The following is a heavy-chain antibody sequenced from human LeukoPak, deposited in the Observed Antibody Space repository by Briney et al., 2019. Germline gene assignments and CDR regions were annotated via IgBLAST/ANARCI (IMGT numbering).Heavy chain of an antibody. J-gene: IGHJ3*02. CDR3: ARAGTMVRAGSGFDI. Sequence: PSETQSLTCAVYCGSVTGSYCSSIRQPPGRGLEWHGVIKHIGSSISKPSFKTRVTLSVDTSKNQFSLKLSSVTAADTAVYYCARAGTMVRAGSGFDICGQGTIVTVSS. CDR2: IKHIGSS. V-gene: IGHV4-34*01. CDR1: CGSVTGSY. D-gene: IGHD3-10*01.